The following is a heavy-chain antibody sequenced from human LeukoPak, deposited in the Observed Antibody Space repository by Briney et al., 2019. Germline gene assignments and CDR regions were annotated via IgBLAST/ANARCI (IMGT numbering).Heavy chain of an antibody. J-gene: IGHJ4*02. CDR2: ISYDGSRT. Sequence: GGSLRLSCAASGFTFRAYAMHWVRQGPGQGLEWVAVISYDGSRTYTADSVKGRITISRDNSEDTVYLHMNILRPEDTAVYYCARDAQDYFDSTTSFDYWGQGTLLIFSS. CDR3: ARDAQDYFDSTTSFDY. V-gene: IGHV3-30*04. D-gene: IGHD2/OR15-2a*01. CDR1: GFTFRAYA.